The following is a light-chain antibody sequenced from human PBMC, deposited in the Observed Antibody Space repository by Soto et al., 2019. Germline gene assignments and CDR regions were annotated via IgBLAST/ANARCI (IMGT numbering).Light chain of an antibody. J-gene: IGKJ4*01. V-gene: IGKV4-1*01. CDR3: QQYYSVPVT. CDR1: QSVLYSYDNKNQ. CDR2: WAS. Sequence: DIVMTQSPDSLAVSLGERATINCKSSQSVLYSYDNKNQLGWYQQKPGQPPKLLIYWASTRESGVPDRFSGSGSGTDFPLTLSSLQAEDVAVYYCQQYYSVPVTFGGGTKVEIK.